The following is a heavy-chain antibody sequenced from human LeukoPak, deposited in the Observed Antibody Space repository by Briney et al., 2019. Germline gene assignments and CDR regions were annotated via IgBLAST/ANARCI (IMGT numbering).Heavy chain of an antibody. D-gene: IGHD6-19*01. V-gene: IGHV1-46*01. J-gene: IGHJ1*01. CDR2: INPSGGST. CDR3: ARGYSSGWYTAEYFQH. Sequence: ASVKVSCKASGYTFTSYYMHWVRQAPGQGLEWTGIINPSGGSTSYAQKFQGRVTMTRDTSTSTVYMELSSLRSEDTAVYYCARGYSSGWYTAEYFQHWGQGTLVTVSS. CDR1: GYTFTSYY.